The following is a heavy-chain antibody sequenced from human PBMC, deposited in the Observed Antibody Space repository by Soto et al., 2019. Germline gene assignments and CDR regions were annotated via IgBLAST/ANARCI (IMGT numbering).Heavy chain of an antibody. CDR2: IYWNDDK. V-gene: IGHV2-5*01. J-gene: IGHJ4*02. CDR1: GFSLSGGGVG. CDR3: AQRVDFSSAYNY. Sequence: QITLKESGPTLVKPTQPLTLTCTFSGFSLSGGGVGVAWIRQPPGQALEWLALIYWNDDKRYRPSLKSSLTLSKDTSKNQFVLTMTNVDPVDTATYYCAQRVDFSSAYNYWGQGTLVIVSS. D-gene: IGHD3-3*01.